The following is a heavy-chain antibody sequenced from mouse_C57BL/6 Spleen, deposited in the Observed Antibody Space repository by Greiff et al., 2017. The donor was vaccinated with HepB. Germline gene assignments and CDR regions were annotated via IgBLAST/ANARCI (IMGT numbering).Heavy chain of an antibody. J-gene: IGHJ2*01. D-gene: IGHD2-5*01. CDR3: ASESNYGPPYYFDY. CDR2: IDPSDSET. CDR1: GYTFTSYW. Sequence: VQLQQPGAELVRPGSSVKLSCKASGYTFTSYWMHWVKQRPIQGLEWIGNIDPSDSETHYNQKFKDKATLTVDKSSSTAYMQLSSLTYEDSAVYYCASESNYGPPYYFDYWGQGTTLTVAS. V-gene: IGHV1-52*01.